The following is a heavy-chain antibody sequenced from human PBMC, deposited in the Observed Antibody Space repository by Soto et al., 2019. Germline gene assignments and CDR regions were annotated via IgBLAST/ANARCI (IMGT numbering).Heavy chain of an antibody. Sequence: GGSLRLSCAASGFTFSSYAMSWVRQAPGKGLEWVSAISGSGGSTYYADSVKGRFTISRDNSKNTLYLQMNSLRAEDTAVYYCAKESGYGGNSADYGMDVWGQGTTVTVSS. J-gene: IGHJ6*02. CDR2: ISGSGGST. D-gene: IGHD6-25*01. CDR3: AKESGYGGNSADYGMDV. V-gene: IGHV3-23*01. CDR1: GFTFSSYA.